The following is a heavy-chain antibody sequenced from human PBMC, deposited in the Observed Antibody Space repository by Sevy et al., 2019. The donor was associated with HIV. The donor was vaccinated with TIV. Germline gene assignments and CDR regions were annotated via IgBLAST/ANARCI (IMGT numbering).Heavy chain of an antibody. J-gene: IGHJ6*02. D-gene: IGHD4-17*01. CDR1: GGSISSYY. CDR3: ARAMAGDYGDYVFPALPKDYYYYYGMDV. Sequence: SETLSLTCTVSGGSISSYYWSWIRQPAGKGLEWIGRIYTSGSTNYNPSLKSRVTMSVDTSKNQCSLKRSSVTAADTAVYYCARAMAGDYGDYVFPALPKDYYYYYGMDVWGQGTTVTVSS. V-gene: IGHV4-4*07. CDR2: IYTSGST.